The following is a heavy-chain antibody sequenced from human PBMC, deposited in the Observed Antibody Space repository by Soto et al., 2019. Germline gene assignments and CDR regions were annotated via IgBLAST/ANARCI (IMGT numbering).Heavy chain of an antibody. J-gene: IGHJ6*02. V-gene: IGHV4-39*01. Sequence: SETLSLTCTVSGGSISSGSYYWGWIRQPPGKGLEWIGSIFYSGSTYYNPSLKSRVTISVDTSKNQFSLKLSSVTAADTAMYYFVCIFSGGYHYGFYYYAMDVWGQRTT. CDR2: IFYSGST. D-gene: IGHD5-18*01. CDR1: GGSISSGSYY. CDR3: VCIFSGGYHYGFYYYAMDV.